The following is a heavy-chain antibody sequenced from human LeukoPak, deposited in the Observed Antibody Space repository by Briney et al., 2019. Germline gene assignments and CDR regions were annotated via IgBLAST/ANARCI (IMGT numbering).Heavy chain of an antibody. CDR1: GFTFDDYA. CDR2: ISGNSGSI. V-gene: IGHV3-9*03. J-gene: IGHJ3*02. CDR3: AKDINYFLDAFDI. Sequence: GRSLRLSCAASGFTFDDYAMHWVRQAPGKGLEWVSGISGNSGSIGYADSVKGRVTISRDNAKNSLYLQMNSLRAEDMALYYCAKDINYFLDAFDIWGQGTMVTVSS. D-gene: IGHD2/OR15-2a*01.